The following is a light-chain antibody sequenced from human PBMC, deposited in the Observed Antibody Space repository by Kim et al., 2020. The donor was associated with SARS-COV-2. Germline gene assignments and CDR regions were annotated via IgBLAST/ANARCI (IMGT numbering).Light chain of an antibody. Sequence: ASVGDRVTITCRASQSISSYLNWYQQKPGKAPKLLSYAASSLQSGVPSRFSGSGSGTDFTLTISSLQPEDFATYYCQQSYSTPWTFGQGTKVDIK. V-gene: IGKV1-39*01. CDR2: AAS. J-gene: IGKJ1*01. CDR3: QQSYSTPWT. CDR1: QSISSY.